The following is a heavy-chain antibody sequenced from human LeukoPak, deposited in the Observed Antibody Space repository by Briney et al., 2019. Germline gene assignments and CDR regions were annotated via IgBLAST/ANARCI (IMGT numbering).Heavy chain of an antibody. J-gene: IGHJ3*02. CDR2: ISYDGSNK. V-gene: IGHV3-30-3*01. CDR1: GFTFSSYA. Sequence: GGSLRLSCAASGFTFSSYAMHWVRQAPGKGLEWVAVISYDGSNKYYADSVKGRFTISRDNSKNTLYLQMNSPRAEDTAVYYCARDGLAFDIWGQGTMVTVSS. CDR3: ARDGLAFDI.